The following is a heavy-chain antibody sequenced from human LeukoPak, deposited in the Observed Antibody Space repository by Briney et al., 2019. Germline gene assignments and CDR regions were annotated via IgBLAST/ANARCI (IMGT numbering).Heavy chain of an antibody. CDR1: GHTFTSYA. CDR2: IIPVSGTT. Sequence: ASVKVSCKASGHTFTSYAMNWVRQAPGQGLEWMGDIIPVSGTTNYAPKFQGRVTLTTDESTSTAYMEMSRLRSDDTAVYYCARDIGGYCSSTSCYLFDYWGQGTLVTVSS. J-gene: IGHJ4*02. D-gene: IGHD2-2*01. CDR3: ARDIGGYCSSTSCYLFDY. V-gene: IGHV1-69*05.